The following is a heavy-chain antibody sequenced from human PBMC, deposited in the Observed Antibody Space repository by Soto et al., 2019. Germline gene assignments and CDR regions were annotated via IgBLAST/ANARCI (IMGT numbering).Heavy chain of an antibody. Sequence: QVQLVESGGGVVQPGRSLRLSCAASGFTFSSYAMHWVRQAPGKGLEWVAVISYDGSNKYYADSVKGRFTIARDNPKNTLYLQMNSLRAEDTAVYYWAVIAAAGNFDYWGQGTLVTVSS. J-gene: IGHJ4*02. D-gene: IGHD6-13*01. V-gene: IGHV3-30-3*01. CDR3: AVIAAAGNFDY. CDR2: ISYDGSNK. CDR1: GFTFSSYA.